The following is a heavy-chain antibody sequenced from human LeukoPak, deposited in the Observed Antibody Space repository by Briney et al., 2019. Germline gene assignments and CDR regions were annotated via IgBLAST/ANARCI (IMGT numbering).Heavy chain of an antibody. CDR1: GFTFSSYS. V-gene: IGHV3-21*01. CDR2: ISSSSSYI. CDR3: TKDLQRSLDY. D-gene: IGHD6-25*01. J-gene: IGHJ4*02. Sequence: GGSLRLSCAASGFTFSSYSMNWVRQAPGKGLEWVSSISSSSSYIYYADSVKGRFTISRDNSKNTLYLQMNSLRAEDTAMYYCTKDLQRSLDYWGQGTLVTVSS.